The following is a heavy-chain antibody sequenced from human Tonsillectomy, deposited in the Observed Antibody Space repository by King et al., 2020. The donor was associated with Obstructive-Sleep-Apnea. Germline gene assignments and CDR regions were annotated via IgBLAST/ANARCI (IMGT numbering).Heavy chain of an antibody. J-gene: IGHJ4*02. CDR2: IRFDGSEN. CDR1: GFIFSDSG. D-gene: IGHD1-26*01. CDR3: ARPGVGASSIIEY. Sequence: QLVQSGGGVVQPGRSLRLSCAASGFIFSDSGMHWVRQTPGKGLEWVSFIRFDGSENYYADSVKGRFTISRDNSRNTLYLHMNSLRVEDTAVYYCARPGVGASSIIEYWGQGTLVTVSS. V-gene: IGHV3-30*02.